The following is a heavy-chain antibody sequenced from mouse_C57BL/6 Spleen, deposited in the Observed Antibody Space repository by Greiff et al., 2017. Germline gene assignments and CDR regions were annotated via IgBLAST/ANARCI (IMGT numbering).Heavy chain of an antibody. D-gene: IGHD1-1*01. J-gene: IGHJ3*01. CDR2: INPNNGGT. Sequence: VQLQQSGPELVKPGASVKISCKASGYTFTDYYMNWVKQSHGKSLEWIGDINPNNGGTSYNQKFKGKATLTVDKSSSTAYMELRSLTSEDSAVYYCARSGYGSSSAWFAYWGQGTLVTVSA. CDR3: ARSGYGSSSAWFAY. CDR1: GYTFTDYY. V-gene: IGHV1-26*01.